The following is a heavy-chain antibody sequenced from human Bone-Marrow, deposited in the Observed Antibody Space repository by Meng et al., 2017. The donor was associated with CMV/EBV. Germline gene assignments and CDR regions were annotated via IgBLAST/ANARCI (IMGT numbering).Heavy chain of an antibody. V-gene: IGHV3-23*01. D-gene: IGHD1-26*01. Sequence: GLTFSSYAMSWVRRTRGKGQEWVSAISGSGSSTYYADDEKGRFTISRDNSKNTLYLQMNSLRAEDTAVYYCARAVGATTRWYFGLWGRGTLVTVSS. CDR3: ARAVGATTRWYFGL. CDR1: GLTFSSYA. CDR2: ISGSGSST. J-gene: IGHJ2*01.